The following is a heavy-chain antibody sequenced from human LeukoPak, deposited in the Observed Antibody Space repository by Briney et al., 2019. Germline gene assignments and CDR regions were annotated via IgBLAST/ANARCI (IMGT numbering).Heavy chain of an antibody. CDR3: ARPYSSSSGIDY. D-gene: IGHD6-6*01. J-gene: IGHJ4*02. V-gene: IGHV4-39*01. CDR2: IYYSGST. CDR1: GGSISSSSYY. Sequence: SETLSLTCTVSGGSISSSSYYWGWIRQPPGKGLEWIGSIYYSGSTYYNPSLKSRVTISVDTSKNQFSLKLSSVTAADTAVYYCARPYSSSSGIDYWGQGTLVTASS.